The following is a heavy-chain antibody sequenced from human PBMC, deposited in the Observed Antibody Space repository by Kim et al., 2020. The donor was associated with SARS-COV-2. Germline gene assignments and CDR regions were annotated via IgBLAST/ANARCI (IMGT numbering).Heavy chain of an antibody. J-gene: IGHJ4*02. CDR2: IYSGGSST. D-gene: IGHD6-13*01. V-gene: IGHV3-23*03. CDR3: AKGGIAAAAPFDY. Sequence: GGSLRLSCAASGFTFSSYAMSWVRQAPGKGLEWVSVIYSGGSSTYYADSVKGRFTISRDNSKNTLYLQMNSLRAEDTAVYYCAKGGIAAAAPFDYWGQGTLVTVSS. CDR1: GFTFSSYA.